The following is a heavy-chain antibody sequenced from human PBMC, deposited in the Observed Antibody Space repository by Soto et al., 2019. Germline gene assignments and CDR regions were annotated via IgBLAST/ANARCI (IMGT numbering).Heavy chain of an antibody. CDR2: IYYSGST. CDR3: ATRTDYYYGSGSLGGMDV. J-gene: IGHJ6*02. D-gene: IGHD3-10*01. CDR1: GGSISSGSYY. V-gene: IGHV4-31*03. Sequence: QVQLQESGPGLVKPSQTLSLTCTVSGGSISSGSYYWSWIRQLPGKGLEWIGYIYYSGSTYYNPSRNSRVTISVDTSKNQFSLKLNSVTAADTAVYYCATRTDYYYGSGSLGGMDVWGQGTTVTVSS.